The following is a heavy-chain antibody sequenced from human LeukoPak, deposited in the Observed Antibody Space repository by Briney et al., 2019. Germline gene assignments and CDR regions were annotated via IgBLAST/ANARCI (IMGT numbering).Heavy chain of an antibody. D-gene: IGHD2-21*01. J-gene: IGHJ2*01. CDR1: GFTFSSYS. CDR2: ISSSSSYI. V-gene: IGHV3-21*04. CDR3: ARDIPPCMFVVPYPQRDFDL. Sequence: GGSLRLSCAASGFTFSSYSMNWVRQAPGKGLEWVSSISSSSSYIYYADSVKGRFTISRDNAKNSLYLQMNSLRAEDTAVYYCARDIPPCMFVVPYPQRDFDLWARGTLVTVSS.